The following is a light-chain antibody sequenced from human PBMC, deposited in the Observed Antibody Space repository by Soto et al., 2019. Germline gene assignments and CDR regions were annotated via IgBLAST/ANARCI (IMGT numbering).Light chain of an antibody. CDR3: QHYDSYSSIA. J-gene: IGKJ5*01. CDR2: QAS. V-gene: IGKV1-5*03. CDR1: QSINAW. Sequence: DIQMTQSPSTLSASVGDRVTIACRASQSINAWLAWYQQKPGKAPNLLIYQASTLQIGVPSRFSGSGSGTEFTLPINSLQPDDVATYFCQHYDSYSSIAFGLGTRLEIK.